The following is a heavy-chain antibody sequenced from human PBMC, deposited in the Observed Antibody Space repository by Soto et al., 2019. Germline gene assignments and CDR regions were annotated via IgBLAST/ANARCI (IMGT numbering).Heavy chain of an antibody. CDR3: ATVHNTSRSFDY. Sequence: GGSLRLSCAASGLTFNIYAMTWVRQAPGKGLEWVSTTGATGRTTYYSDAVKGRFTVSRDNSKNTLDLQMSNMRAEATAVYYCATVHNTSRSFDYWGQGTLVTVSS. V-gene: IGHV3-23*01. J-gene: IGHJ4*02. CDR2: TGATGRTT. CDR1: GLTFNIYA. D-gene: IGHD1-20*01.